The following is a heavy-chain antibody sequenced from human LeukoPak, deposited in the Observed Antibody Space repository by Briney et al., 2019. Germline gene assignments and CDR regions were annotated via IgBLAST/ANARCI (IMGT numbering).Heavy chain of an antibody. CDR2: IYYSGTT. V-gene: IGHV4-59*01. Sequence: SETLSLTCTVCGGSISSYYWSLIRQPPGKGLERIGYIYYSGTTNYNPSLKSRVTISVDTSKNQFSLKLSSVTAADTAVYYCARGVYTAAAQYGYWGQGTLVSVSS. J-gene: IGHJ4*02. CDR1: GGSISSYY. CDR3: ARGVYTAAAQYGY. D-gene: IGHD6-13*01.